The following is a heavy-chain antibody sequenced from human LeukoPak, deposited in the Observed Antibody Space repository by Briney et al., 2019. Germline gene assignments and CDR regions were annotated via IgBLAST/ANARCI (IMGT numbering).Heavy chain of an antibody. CDR3: AKDVWFGEFHYYYYYMDV. CDR1: GFTFSSYG. J-gene: IGHJ6*03. V-gene: IGHV3-23*01. Sequence: GGSLRLSCAASGFTFSSYGTSWVRQAPGKGLEWVSAISGSGGSTYYADSVKGRFTISRDNSKNTLYLQMNSLRAEDTAVYYCAKDVWFGEFHYYYYYMDVWGKGTTVTISS. D-gene: IGHD3-10*01. CDR2: ISGSGGST.